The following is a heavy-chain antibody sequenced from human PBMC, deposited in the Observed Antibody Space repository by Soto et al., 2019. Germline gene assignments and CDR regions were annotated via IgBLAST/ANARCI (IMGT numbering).Heavy chain of an antibody. CDR1: GFTFSGSA. V-gene: IGHV3-73*01. J-gene: IGHJ4*02. D-gene: IGHD1-26*01. CDR3: TLPFSESFVG. Sequence: GGSLRLSCAASGFTFSGSAMHWVRQASGKGLEWVGRIRSKANSYATAYAASVKGRFTISRDDSKNTAYLQMNSLKTEDTAVYYCTLPFSESFVGWGQGTLVTVSS. CDR2: IRSKANSYAT.